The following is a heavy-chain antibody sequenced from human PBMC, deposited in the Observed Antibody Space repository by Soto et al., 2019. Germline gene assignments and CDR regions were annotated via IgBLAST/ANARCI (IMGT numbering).Heavy chain of an antibody. CDR2: IYYSGST. CDR1: GGSISSSSYY. D-gene: IGHD3-3*01. Sequence: PSETLSLTCTVSGGSISSSSYYWGWIRQPPGKGLEWIGSIYYSGSTYYNPSLKSRVTISVDTSKNQFSLKLSSVTAADTAVYYCARLEQIFGVVIPPSYYYYGMDVWGQGTTVTVSS. V-gene: IGHV4-39*01. CDR3: ARLEQIFGVVIPPSYYYYGMDV. J-gene: IGHJ6*02.